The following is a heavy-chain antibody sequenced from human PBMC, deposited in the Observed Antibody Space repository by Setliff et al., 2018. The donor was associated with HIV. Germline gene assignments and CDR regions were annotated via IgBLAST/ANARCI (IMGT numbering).Heavy chain of an antibody. Sequence: SVKVSCKASRSTFNSHTINWVRQAPGQGLDWMGRIIPILGVANYAQRFQGKVTSTADKYTSTAYMELTSLHFDDTAMYYCARDFGGYCSSMSCPGLFDPWGQGTLVTVSS. CDR2: IIPILGVA. CDR3: ARDFGGYCSSMSCPGLFDP. D-gene: IGHD2-2*01. J-gene: IGHJ5*02. V-gene: IGHV1-69*04. CDR1: RSTFNSHT.